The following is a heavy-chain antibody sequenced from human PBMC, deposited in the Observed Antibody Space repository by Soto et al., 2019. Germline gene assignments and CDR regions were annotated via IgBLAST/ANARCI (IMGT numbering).Heavy chain of an antibody. Sequence: QVQLVQSGTEVKKPAASVQVSCKASGYPFTSYGIVWVRQAPGHGLEWMGWISPFSGETRYTEKFHDRLTLTTDTSTKTAYMDLRNLTFDDTAISFGARGPVAGSDFWGQGTLVTVSS. CDR2: ISPFSGET. V-gene: IGHV1-18*01. CDR3: ARGPVAGSDF. CDR1: GYPFTSYG. J-gene: IGHJ4*02. D-gene: IGHD6-19*01.